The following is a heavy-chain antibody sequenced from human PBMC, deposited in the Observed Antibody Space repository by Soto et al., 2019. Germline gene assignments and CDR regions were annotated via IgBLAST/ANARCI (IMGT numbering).Heavy chain of an antibody. CDR3: ARGPPIMYYGPGGYYFFDY. CDR1: GGRFSDYY. D-gene: IGHD3-10*01. CDR2: IKHGGST. Sequence: SEPLSLTCSLSGGRFSDYYWTWIRLPPGKGLQWIGEIKHGGSTNYNPSLKSRVTISQDTSKNQFSLNLISVTAADTAVYYCARGPPIMYYGPGGYYFFDYWGQG. V-gene: IGHV4-34*01. J-gene: IGHJ4*02.